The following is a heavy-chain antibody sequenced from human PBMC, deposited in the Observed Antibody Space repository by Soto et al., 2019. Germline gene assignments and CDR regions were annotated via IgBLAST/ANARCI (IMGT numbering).Heavy chain of an antibody. V-gene: IGHV1-18*01. D-gene: IGHD3-9*01. CDR2: VTAYNGNA. CDR1: GYTFTNYG. J-gene: IGHJ6*02. Sequence: QVQLVQSGAEVKKPGASVKVSCKASGYTFTNYGINWVRQAPGQGLEWMGWVTAYNGNANYVQRLQDRVTMTTNTTTNTAYRELRSLRFDDTAVYYCARGERCFDWFGNGMDVGGQGTTVTVSS. CDR3: ARGERCFDWFGNGMDV.